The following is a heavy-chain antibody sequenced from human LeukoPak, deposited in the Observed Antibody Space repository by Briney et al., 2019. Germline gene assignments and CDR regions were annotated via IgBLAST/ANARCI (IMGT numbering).Heavy chain of an antibody. Sequence: SETLSLTCAVSGGSISSGGYSWSWIRQPPGKGLEWIGYIYHSGSTYYNPSLKSRVTISVDRSKNQFSLKLSSVTAADTAVYYCARVVDSNYPDAFDIWGQGTMVTVSS. D-gene: IGHD4-11*01. CDR2: IYHSGST. V-gene: IGHV4-30-2*01. J-gene: IGHJ3*02. CDR1: GGSISSGGYS. CDR3: ARVVDSNYPDAFDI.